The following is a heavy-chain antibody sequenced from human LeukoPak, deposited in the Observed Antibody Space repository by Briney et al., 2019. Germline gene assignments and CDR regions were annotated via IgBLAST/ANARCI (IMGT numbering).Heavy chain of an antibody. V-gene: IGHV3-30*04. Sequence: GGSLRLSCAASGFTFSSYAMHWVRQAPGKGLEWVAVISYDGSNKYYADSVKGRFTISRDNSKNTLYLQMNSLRAEDTAVYYCARAAGTVDDWFDPWGQGTLVTVSS. D-gene: IGHD6-19*01. CDR2: ISYDGSNK. CDR1: GFTFSSYA. J-gene: IGHJ5*02. CDR3: ARAAGTVDDWFDP.